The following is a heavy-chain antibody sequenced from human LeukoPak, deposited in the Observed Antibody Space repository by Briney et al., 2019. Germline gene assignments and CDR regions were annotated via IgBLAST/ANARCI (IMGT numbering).Heavy chain of an antibody. CDR1: GGSISTYF. CDR2: VYYSGST. CDR3: ARIRISSTSQNYFDP. D-gene: IGHD2-2*01. J-gene: IGHJ5*02. Sequence: SETLSLTCTVSGGSISTYFWSWIRQPPGKGLEWIGNVYYSGSTNYNPSLQSRVTILVDPSKNQFSLRMTSVTAADSAIYFCARIRISSTSQNYFDPWGQGTLVTVSS. V-gene: IGHV4-59*12.